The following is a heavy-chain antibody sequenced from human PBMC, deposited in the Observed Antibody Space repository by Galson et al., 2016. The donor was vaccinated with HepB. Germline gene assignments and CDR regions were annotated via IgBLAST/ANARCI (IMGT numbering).Heavy chain of an antibody. D-gene: IGHD3-22*01. CDR3: ARLNVSYYYDSSGSPRDYYYYGMDV. J-gene: IGHJ6*02. V-gene: IGHV3-7*01. Sequence: GKGLEWVANIKQDGSEKYDVDSVKGRFTISRDNAKNSLYLQMNSLRAEDTAVYYCARLNVSYYYDSSGSPRDYYYYGMDVWGQGTTVTVSS. CDR2: IKQDGSEK.